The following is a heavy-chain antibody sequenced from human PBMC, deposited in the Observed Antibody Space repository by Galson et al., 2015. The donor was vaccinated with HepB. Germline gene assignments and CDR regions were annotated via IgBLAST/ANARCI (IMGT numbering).Heavy chain of an antibody. CDR1: GFSFSEFY. J-gene: IGHJ5*02. CDR3: ARAAGWVDP. Sequence: SLRLSCAASGFSFSEFYMTWIRQAPGKGLEWISYISGSGTTAYYADSVKGRFTVSRDNGKKSLYLQMNSLRAEDTAVYYCARAAGWVDPWGQGTLVIVSS. CDR2: ISGSGTTA. V-gene: IGHV3-11*01.